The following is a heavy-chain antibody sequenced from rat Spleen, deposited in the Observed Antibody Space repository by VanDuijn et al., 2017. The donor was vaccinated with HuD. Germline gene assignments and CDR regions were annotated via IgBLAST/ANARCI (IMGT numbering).Heavy chain of an antibody. CDR3: ARNYYDGSLDF. D-gene: IGHD1-12*03. CDR1: GFTFSNYG. J-gene: IGHJ2*01. V-gene: IGHV4-2*01. CDR2: INKDGSTM. Sequence: EVQLVESGGGLVQPGSPLKLSCAASGFTFSNYGMAWVRQAPGKGLEWIGEINKDGSTMNYTPSLKEKFTISRDTAQNTLYLQMSKLGSEDTAIYYCARNYYDGSLDFWGQGVMVTVSS.